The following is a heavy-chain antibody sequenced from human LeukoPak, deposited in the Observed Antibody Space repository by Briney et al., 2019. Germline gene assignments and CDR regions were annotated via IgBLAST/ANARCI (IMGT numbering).Heavy chain of an antibody. CDR3: ARQPARGRLGPFDY. J-gene: IGHJ4*02. CDR2: FFPGDSDT. CDR1: GYSFTSYW. V-gene: IGHV5-51*01. D-gene: IGHD3-16*01. Sequence: GESLKISCKGSGYSFTSYWIGWVRQMPGKGLEWMGFFFPGDSDTRYSPSFQGQVTISADKSISTAYLQWSSLKASDTAMYYCARQPARGRLGPFDYWGQGTLVTVSS.